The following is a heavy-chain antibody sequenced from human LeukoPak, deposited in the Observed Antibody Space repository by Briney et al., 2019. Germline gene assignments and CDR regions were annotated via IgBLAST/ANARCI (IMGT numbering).Heavy chain of an antibody. J-gene: IGHJ4*02. CDR3: ARGSSPTYPLDY. D-gene: IGHD2-2*01. Sequence: SETESLTCTVSGGSISSSNYYWGWIRQPPGKGLEWIGNMYYSGSIYSNPYLKIRVTVSLDTSKNLFSLRLSSVTVADTAVYYCARGSSPTYPLDYWGRGTL. V-gene: IGHV4-39*01. CDR1: GGSISSSNYY. CDR2: MYYSGSI.